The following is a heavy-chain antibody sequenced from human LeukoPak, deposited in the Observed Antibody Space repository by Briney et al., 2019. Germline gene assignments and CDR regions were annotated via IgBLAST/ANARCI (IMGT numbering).Heavy chain of an antibody. V-gene: IGHV1-69*13. CDR2: IIPIFGTA. CDR1: GGTFSSYA. J-gene: IGHJ4*02. D-gene: IGHD6-13*01. Sequence: SVKVSCTASGGTFSSYAISWVRQAPGQGLEWMGGIIPIFGTANYAQKFQGRVTITADESTSTAYMEPSSLRSEDTAVYYCARSSSWLYYFDYWGQGTLVTVSS. CDR3: ARSSSWLYYFDY.